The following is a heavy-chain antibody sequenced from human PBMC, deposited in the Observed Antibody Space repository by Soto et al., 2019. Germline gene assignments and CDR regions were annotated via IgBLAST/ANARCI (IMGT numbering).Heavy chain of an antibody. CDR2: IYYSGST. CDR1: GGSISSYY. D-gene: IGHD3-22*01. V-gene: IGHV4-59*01. Sequence: KPSETLSLTCTVSGGSISSYYWSWIRQPPGKGLEWIGYIYYSGSTNYNPSLKSRVTISVDTSKNQFSLKLSSVTAADTAVYYCAREGYYDSSGYHFDYWGQGTLVTVSS. J-gene: IGHJ4*02. CDR3: AREGYYDSSGYHFDY.